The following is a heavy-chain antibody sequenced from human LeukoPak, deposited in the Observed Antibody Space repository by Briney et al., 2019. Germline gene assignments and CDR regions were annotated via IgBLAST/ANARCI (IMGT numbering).Heavy chain of an antibody. CDR1: GFTFSSYS. CDR2: ISSSSSYI. D-gene: IGHD6-19*01. CDR3: ARDLQWLTSGAFDI. Sequence: PGGSLRLSCAASGFTFSSYSMNWVRQAPGKGLEWVSSISSSSSYIYYVDSVKGRFTISRDNAKNSLYLQMSSLRAEDTAMYYCARDLQWLTSGAFDIWGQGTMVTVSS. J-gene: IGHJ3*02. V-gene: IGHV3-21*01.